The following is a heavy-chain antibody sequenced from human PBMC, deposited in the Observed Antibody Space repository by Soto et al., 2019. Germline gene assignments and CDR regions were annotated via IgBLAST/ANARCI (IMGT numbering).Heavy chain of an antibody. J-gene: IGHJ4*02. D-gene: IGHD5-12*01. CDR3: GRGRSGQIVVFH. CDR1: GYTFTGHY. Sequence: ASVKVSCKASGYTFTGHYIHWARQAPEQGPEWMGEIGPESGATRYAQRFQGRVTMTRDMSITTVYMELNNLRPDDTAVYYCGRGRSGQIVVFHWGQGTPVTVSS. V-gene: IGHV1-2*02. CDR2: IGPESGAT.